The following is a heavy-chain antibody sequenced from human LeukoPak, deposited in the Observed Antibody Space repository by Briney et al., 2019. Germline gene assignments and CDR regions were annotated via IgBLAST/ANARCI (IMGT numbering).Heavy chain of an antibody. J-gene: IGHJ4*02. CDR2: TRNKANSYTT. V-gene: IGHV3-72*01. CDR3: ARVVEMANDY. Sequence: PGGSLRLSCAASGFTFSSYEMNWVRQAPGKGLEWVGRTRNKANSYTTEYAASVKGRFTISRDDSKNSLYLQMNSLKTEDTAMYYCARVVEMANDYWGQGTLVTVSS. CDR1: GFTFSSYE. D-gene: IGHD5-24*01.